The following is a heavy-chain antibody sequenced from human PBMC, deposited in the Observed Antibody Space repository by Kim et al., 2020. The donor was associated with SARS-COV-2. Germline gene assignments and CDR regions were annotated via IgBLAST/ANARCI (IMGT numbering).Heavy chain of an antibody. CDR3: AREYGRAQVPAARAFDP. J-gene: IGHJ5*02. V-gene: IGHV4-30-2*05. Sequence: RVTISVDTSKNQFSLKLSSVTAADTAVYYCAREYGRAQVPAARAFDPWGQGTLVTVSS. D-gene: IGHD2-2*01.